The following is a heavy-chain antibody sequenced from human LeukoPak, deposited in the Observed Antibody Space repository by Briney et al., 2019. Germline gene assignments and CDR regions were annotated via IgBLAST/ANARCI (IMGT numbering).Heavy chain of an antibody. D-gene: IGHD6-19*01. CDR2: IYSGGST. Sequence: GGSLRLSCAASGFTVSSNYMSWVRQAPGKGLEWVSVIYSGGSTYYADSVKGRFTISRDNAKNSLYLQMNSLRAEDTAVYYCARDLWAVAGTPPFDYWGQGTLVTVSS. CDR1: GFTVSSNY. V-gene: IGHV3-53*01. J-gene: IGHJ4*02. CDR3: ARDLWAVAGTPPFDY.